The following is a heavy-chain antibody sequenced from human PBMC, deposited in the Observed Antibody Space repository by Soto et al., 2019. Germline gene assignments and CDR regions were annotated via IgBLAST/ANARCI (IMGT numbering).Heavy chain of an antibody. J-gene: IGHJ4*02. CDR3: ARDPGLPGCGGDCYSG. D-gene: IGHD2-21*02. V-gene: IGHV3-7*03. CDR2: IKQDGSEK. Sequence: PGGSLRLSCAASGFTFSSYWMSWVRQAPGKGLEWVANIKQDGSEKYYVDSVKGRFTISRDNAKNSLYLQMNSLRAEDTAVYYCARDPGLPGCGGDCYSGWGQGTLVTVSS. CDR1: GFTFSSYW.